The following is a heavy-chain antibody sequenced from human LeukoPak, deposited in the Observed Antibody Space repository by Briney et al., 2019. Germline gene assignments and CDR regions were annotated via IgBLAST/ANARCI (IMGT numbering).Heavy chain of an antibody. CDR3: AKLLLPASKGAFII. J-gene: IGHJ3*02. CDR1: GGSLSDSY. CDR2: INFSGTT. Sequence: PSETPSLTCSVSGGSLSDSYWSWIRQSAGERPEYIGRINFSGTTNYNPSLRSRVSLSMDMSKNQVSLDLSAVTAADTAVYYCAKLLLPASKGAFIIWGLGTLVTVSS. D-gene: IGHD2-2*01. V-gene: IGHV4-4*07.